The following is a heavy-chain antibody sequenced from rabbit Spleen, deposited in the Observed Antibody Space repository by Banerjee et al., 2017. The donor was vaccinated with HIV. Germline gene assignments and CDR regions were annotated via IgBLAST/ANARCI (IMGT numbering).Heavy chain of an antibody. V-gene: IGHV1S45*01. CDR2: INASTGKP. CDR1: GFSFSGRDV. D-gene: IGHD2-1*01. Sequence: QEQLVESGGGLVQPEGSLTLTCKASGFSFSGRDVMCWVRQAPGKGLQWIACINASTGKPVYATWASGRFIISRTSSTTVTLRMTSLTAADRATYFCARDLVGVIGWNFYLWGQGTLVTVS. J-gene: IGHJ4*01. CDR3: ARDLVGVIGWNFYL.